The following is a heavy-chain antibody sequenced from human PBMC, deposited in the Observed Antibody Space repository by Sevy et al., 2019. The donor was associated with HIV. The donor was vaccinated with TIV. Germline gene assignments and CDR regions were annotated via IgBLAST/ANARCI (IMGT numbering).Heavy chain of an antibody. CDR2: IHHSGGI. CDR1: AYSISSGYY. D-gene: IGHD1-26*01. Sequence: SDTLSLTCAVSAYSISSGYYWGWIRQPPGKGLEWIGSIHHSGGIYYNPSLRSRVTISVETSKNEFSLGLSSVTAEDTAIYYCARNSESYYHFDSWGQGTLVTVSS. J-gene: IGHJ4*02. V-gene: IGHV4-38-2*01. CDR3: ARNSESYYHFDS.